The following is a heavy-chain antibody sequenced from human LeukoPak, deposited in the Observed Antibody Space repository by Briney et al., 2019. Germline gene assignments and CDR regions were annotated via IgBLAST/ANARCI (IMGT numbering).Heavy chain of an antibody. V-gene: IGHV1-69*04. CDR2: IIPIPGIA. D-gene: IGHD6-13*01. J-gene: IGHJ4*02. Sequence: SVKVSCKASGGTFSSYAISWVRQAPGQGLEWMGRIIPIPGIANYAQKFQGRVTITADKSTSTAYMELSSLRSEDTAVYYCARAGIAAAGPPSYFDYWGQGTLVTVSS. CDR3: ARAGIAAAGPPSYFDY. CDR1: GGTFSSYA.